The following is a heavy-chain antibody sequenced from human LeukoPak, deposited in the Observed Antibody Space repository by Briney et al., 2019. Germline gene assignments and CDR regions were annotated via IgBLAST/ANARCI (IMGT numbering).Heavy chain of an antibody. Sequence: ASVKVSCKASGDTFNAYGFTWVRQAPGQGLEWMGLISAYNGDTNYAQKFQGRVTMTTDTSTSTAYMELRSLRSDDTAVYYCARDPCSSTSCPNNWFDPWGQGTRVTVSS. D-gene: IGHD2-2*01. CDR2: ISAYNGDT. V-gene: IGHV1-18*04. CDR1: GDTFNAYG. J-gene: IGHJ5*02. CDR3: ARDPCSSTSCPNNWFDP.